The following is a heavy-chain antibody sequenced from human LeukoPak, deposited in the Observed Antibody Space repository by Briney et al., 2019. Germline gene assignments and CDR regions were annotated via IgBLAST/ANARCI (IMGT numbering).Heavy chain of an antibody. CDR3: AREYYYGSGSYPDLTVDY. Sequence: ASVKVSCKASGGTFSNFAISWVRQAPGQGLEWMGGIIPIFGTANYAQKFQGRVTITADESTSTAYMELSSLRSEDTAVYYCAREYYYGSGSYPDLTVDYWGQGTLVTVSS. V-gene: IGHV1-69*13. D-gene: IGHD3-10*01. CDR1: GGTFSNFA. J-gene: IGHJ4*02. CDR2: IIPIFGTA.